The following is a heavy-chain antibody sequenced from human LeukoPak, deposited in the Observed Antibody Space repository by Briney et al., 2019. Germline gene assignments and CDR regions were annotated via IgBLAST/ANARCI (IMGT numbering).Heavy chain of an antibody. D-gene: IGHD2-2*01. CDR3: ATRSCSISACRASSYHCMDF. Sequence: GGSLRLSCAASGFTVSSHYMSWVRQAPGRGLEWVSLIYGDGSTYYADSVKGRFTISRDNSKNTLYLQMNSLRAEDTAVYYCATRSCSISACRASSYHCMDFWGKGTTVTVSS. CDR1: GFTVSSHY. V-gene: IGHV3-66*01. CDR2: IYGDGST. J-gene: IGHJ6*03.